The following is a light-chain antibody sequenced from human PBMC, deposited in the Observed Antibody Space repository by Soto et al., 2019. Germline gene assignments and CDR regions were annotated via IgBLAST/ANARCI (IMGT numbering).Light chain of an antibody. CDR2: GAS. CDR1: QSLSSSY. Sequence: EIVLTQSPGTLSLSPGERATLSCRASQSLSSSYIAWYQQKPGQAPKLLIYGASSRATGIPDRFSGSGSGTEFTLTITSLETEDFAVYHCQQYGNSPWTFGQGTKVDIK. V-gene: IGKV3-20*01. CDR3: QQYGNSPWT. J-gene: IGKJ1*01.